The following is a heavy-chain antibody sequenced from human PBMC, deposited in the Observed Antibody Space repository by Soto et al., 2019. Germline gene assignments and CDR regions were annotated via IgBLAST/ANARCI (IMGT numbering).Heavy chain of an antibody. J-gene: IGHJ4*01. CDR1: GGSISSGGYY. CDR3: ARYSAASGTYYFDY. CDR2: IYYSGST. D-gene: IGHD6-13*01. V-gene: IGHV4-31*03. Sequence: SETLSLTCTVSGGSISSGGYYWSWIRQHPGKGLEWIGYIYYSGSTYYNPSLRGRVTLSLDTSKNQLSLILYSVTAADTGVYYCARYSAASGTYYFDYWGPGTLVTVSS.